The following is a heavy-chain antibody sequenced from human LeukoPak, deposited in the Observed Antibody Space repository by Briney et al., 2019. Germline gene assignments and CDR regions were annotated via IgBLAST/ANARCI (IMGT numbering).Heavy chain of an antibody. D-gene: IGHD3-22*01. CDR2: IIPILGIA. Sequence: SVKVSCKASGGTFSSYAISWVRQAPGQGLEWMGRIIPILGIANYAQKFRGRVTITADKSTSTAYMELSSLRSEGTAVYYCAREGATMIVVVNWFDPWGQGTLVTVSS. CDR1: GGTFSSYA. CDR3: AREGATMIVVVNWFDP. J-gene: IGHJ5*02. V-gene: IGHV1-69*04.